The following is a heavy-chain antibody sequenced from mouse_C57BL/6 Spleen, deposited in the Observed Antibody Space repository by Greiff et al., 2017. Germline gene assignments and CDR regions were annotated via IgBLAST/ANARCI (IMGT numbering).Heavy chain of an antibody. J-gene: IGHJ4*01. CDR1: GYTFTSYW. V-gene: IGHV1-69*01. CDR3: ARYKAMDY. Sequence: QVQLQQPGAELVMPGASVKLSCKASGYTFTSYWMHWVKQRPGQGLEWIGEVDPSDSYTNYNQKFKAKSTLTVDKSSSTAYMQLRSKTSEDAAVYSCARYKAMDYWGQGTSVTVSS. CDR2: VDPSDSYT.